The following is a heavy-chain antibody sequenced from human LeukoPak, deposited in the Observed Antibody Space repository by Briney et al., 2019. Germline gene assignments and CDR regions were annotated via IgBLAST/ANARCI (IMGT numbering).Heavy chain of an antibody. CDR3: ARDPVSTGQRINSDF. V-gene: IGHV3-33*01. Sequence: GGSLRLSCAASGFTFSSYGMHWVRQAPGKGLEWVAVIWYDGSNKYYADSVKGRFTISRDNSKNTLYLQMNSLRAEDTAVYYCARDPVSTGQRINSDFWGQGTLVTVSS. CDR2: IWYDGSNK. D-gene: IGHD1-1*01. CDR1: GFTFSSYG. J-gene: IGHJ4*02.